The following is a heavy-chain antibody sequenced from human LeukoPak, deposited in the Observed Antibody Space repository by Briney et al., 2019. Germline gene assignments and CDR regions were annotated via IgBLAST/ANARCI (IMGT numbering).Heavy chain of an antibody. CDR1: GFTFSSYV. J-gene: IGHJ4*02. CDR2: IWSGGGNK. V-gene: IGHV3-33*01. D-gene: IGHD6-19*01. Sequence: PGGSLRLSCAASGFTFSSYVMHWGRQAPGKGLEWVAVIWSGGGNKYYADSVKGRFTISRDNSKNTLYLQMNTLRAEATAVYYCARAPVAASYYFDYWGQGTLVTVSS. CDR3: ARAPVAASYYFDY.